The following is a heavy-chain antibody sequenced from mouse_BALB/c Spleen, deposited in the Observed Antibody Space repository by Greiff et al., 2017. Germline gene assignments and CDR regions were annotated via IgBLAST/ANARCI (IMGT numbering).Heavy chain of an antibody. CDR3: ARSYYYGVFDY. V-gene: IGHV5-17*02. Sequence: EVQVVESGGGLVQPGGSRKLSCAASGFTFSSFGMHWVRQAPEKGLEWVAYISSGSSTIYYADTVKGRFTISRDNPKNTLFLQMTSLRSEDTAMYYCARSYYYGVFDYWGQGTTLTVSS. CDR2: ISSGSSTI. CDR1: GFTFSSFG. J-gene: IGHJ2*01. D-gene: IGHD1-1*01.